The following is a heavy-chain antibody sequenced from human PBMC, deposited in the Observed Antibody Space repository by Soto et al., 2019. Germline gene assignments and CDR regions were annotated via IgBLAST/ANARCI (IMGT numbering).Heavy chain of an antibody. CDR2: MNPNSGNT. Sequence: QVQLVQSGAEVKKPGASVKVSCKASGYTFTSYDINWVQQATGQGLEWMGWMNPNSGNTGYAQKFQGRVTMTRNTSISTAYMGRSSLRYEDTAVYSGARTLYGDNFDYGGQGPLVTVSS. V-gene: IGHV1-8*01. CDR1: GYTFTSYD. CDR3: ARTLYGDNFDY. D-gene: IGHD4-17*01. J-gene: IGHJ4*02.